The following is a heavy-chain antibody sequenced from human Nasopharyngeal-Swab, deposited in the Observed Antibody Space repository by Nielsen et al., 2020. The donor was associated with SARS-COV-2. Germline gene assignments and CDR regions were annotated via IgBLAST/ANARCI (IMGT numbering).Heavy chain of an antibody. CDR2: IYHSGST. D-gene: IGHD4-17*01. V-gene: IGHV4-38-2*02. CDR3: ARHDPYDYGERGYSYYYYMDV. CDR1: GYSISSGYY. Sequence: SDTLSLTCTVSGYSISSGYYWGWIRQPPGKGLEWIGSIYHSGSTYYNPSLKSRVTISVDTSKNQFSLKLSSVTAADTAVYYCARHDPYDYGERGYSYYYYMDVWGKGTTVTVSS. J-gene: IGHJ6*03.